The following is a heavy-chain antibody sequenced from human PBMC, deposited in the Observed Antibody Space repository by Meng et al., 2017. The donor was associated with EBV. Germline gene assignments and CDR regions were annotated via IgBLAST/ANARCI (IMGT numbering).Heavy chain of an antibody. J-gene: IGHJ4*02. V-gene: IGHV1-69*12. CDR2: FLPRLGAP. Sequence: QVRLGQSEAEVRKPGSSVKVSCKTSGGPFRYYAISWVRQAPGQGLEWLGGFLPRLGAPNYAQKFHGRVKITADESTSTHYMDLSSLRSEDTAIYYCASESGRGYTPDYWGQGTLVTVSS. CDR3: ASESGRGYTPDY. CDR1: GGPFRYYA. D-gene: IGHD3-10*01.